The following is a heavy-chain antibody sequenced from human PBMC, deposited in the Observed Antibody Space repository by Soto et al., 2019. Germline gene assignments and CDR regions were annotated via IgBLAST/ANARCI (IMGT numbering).Heavy chain of an antibody. V-gene: IGHV3-33*01. Sequence: QVQLVESGGGVVQPGRSLRLSCAASGFTFSSYGMHWVRQAPGKGLEWVAVIWYDGSNKYYADSVKGRFTISRDNSKNTLYLQMNSLRAEDTAVYYCARDWEESSGPFDYWGQGTLVTVSS. J-gene: IGHJ4*02. CDR2: IWYDGSNK. CDR3: ARDWEESSGPFDY. D-gene: IGHD3-22*01. CDR1: GFTFSSYG.